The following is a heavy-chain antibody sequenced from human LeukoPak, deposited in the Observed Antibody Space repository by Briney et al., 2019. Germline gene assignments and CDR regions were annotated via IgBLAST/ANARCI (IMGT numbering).Heavy chain of an antibody. CDR2: IYYSGST. CDR1: GGSISGYY. J-gene: IGHJ5*02. D-gene: IGHD2-15*01. CDR3: AKIGYCSGDSCRGFDP. V-gene: IGHV4-59*08. Sequence: SETRSLTCTVSGGSISGYYWSWIRQPPGKGLEWIDYIYYSGSTNYNPSLKSRVTISVDTSKNQFSLKLSSVTAADTAVYYCAKIGYCSGDSCRGFDPWGQGTLVTVSS.